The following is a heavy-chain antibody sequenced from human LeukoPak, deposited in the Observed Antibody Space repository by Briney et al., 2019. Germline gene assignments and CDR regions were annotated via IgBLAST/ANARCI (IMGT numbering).Heavy chain of an antibody. D-gene: IGHD5-12*01. J-gene: IGHJ4*02. Sequence: GESLKISCKASGYTFTSSWTGWVRQMPGKGLEWMGIIYPGDSDTRYSPSFQGQVTISADKSISTAYLHWSSLKASDTAMCYCARTAYSGYDSGWGQGTLVTVSS. CDR3: ARTAYSGYDSG. CDR2: IYPGDSDT. CDR1: GYTFTSSW. V-gene: IGHV5-51*01.